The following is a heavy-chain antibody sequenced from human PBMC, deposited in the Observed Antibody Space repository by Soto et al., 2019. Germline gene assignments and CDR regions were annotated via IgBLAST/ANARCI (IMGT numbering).Heavy chain of an antibody. J-gene: IGHJ3*01. Sequence: EVQLLESGGGLVQPGGSLRLSCAASGFIFTNYALSWVRQAPGKGLEWVAGVGGSGGSSYYADSVKARFTVSRDNSRSTLYLQMSSLRAEDSAIYYCAKDADNDDYGVFDVWGQGTLVTVSS. CDR1: GFIFTNYA. CDR2: VGGSGGSS. V-gene: IGHV3-23*01. CDR3: AKDADNDDYGVFDV. D-gene: IGHD4-17*01.